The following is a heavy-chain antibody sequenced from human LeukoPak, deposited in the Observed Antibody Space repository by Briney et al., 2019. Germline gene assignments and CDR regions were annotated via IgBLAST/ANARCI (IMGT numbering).Heavy chain of an antibody. CDR2: IYYSGST. J-gene: IGHJ4*02. Sequence: PSETLSLTCTVSGGSISSSSYYWGWIRQPPGKGLEWIGSIYYSGSTYYNPSLKSRVTISVDTSKNQFSLKLSSVTAADTAVYYCARGGVRGYSSYWGQGTLVTVSS. CDR1: GGSISSSSYY. V-gene: IGHV4-39*07. D-gene: IGHD5-18*01. CDR3: ARGGVRGYSSY.